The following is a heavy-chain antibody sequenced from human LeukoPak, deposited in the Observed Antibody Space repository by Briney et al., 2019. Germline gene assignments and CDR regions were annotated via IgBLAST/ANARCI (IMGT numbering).Heavy chain of an antibody. V-gene: IGHV4-38-2*02. D-gene: IGHD3-10*01. J-gene: IGHJ5*02. CDR1: GYSIRSGYY. CDR3: ARGGYYGSGNDFRFDP. Sequence: SETLSLTCTVSGYSIRSGYYWGWIRQPPGKGLEWIGSIYHSGSTYYNPSLKSRVTISVGTSKNQFSLKLSSVTAADTAVYYCARGGYYGSGNDFRFDPWGQGTLVTVSS. CDR2: IYHSGST.